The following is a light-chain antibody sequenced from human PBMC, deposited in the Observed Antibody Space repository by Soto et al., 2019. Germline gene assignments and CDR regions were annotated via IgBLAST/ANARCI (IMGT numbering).Light chain of an antibody. J-gene: IGKJ2*01. CDR1: QSLRHSNGYNY. CDR3: MQALQTPYT. Sequence: DLVMTQSPLSLPVTPGEPASISGRASQSLRHSNGYNYLDWYLQKPGQSPQLLIYLGSNRASGVPDMFSGSGSGTDFTLKSSRVEAEDVGVYYCMQALQTPYTFGQGTKLEIK. CDR2: LGS. V-gene: IGKV2-28*01.